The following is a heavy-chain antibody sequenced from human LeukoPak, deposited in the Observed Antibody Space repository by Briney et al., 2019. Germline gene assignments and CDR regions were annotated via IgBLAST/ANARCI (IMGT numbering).Heavy chain of an antibody. D-gene: IGHD5-12*01. Sequence: GGSLRLSCAASGFTFSNYWMSWVRQAPGKGLGWVANIKQDGSEKYYVDSVKGRFTISRDNAKNSLYLQMNSLRAEDTAVYYCARDGYPYYWYFDLWGRGTLVTVSS. CDR2: IKQDGSEK. J-gene: IGHJ2*01. V-gene: IGHV3-7*01. CDR1: GFTFSNYW. CDR3: ARDGYPYYWYFDL.